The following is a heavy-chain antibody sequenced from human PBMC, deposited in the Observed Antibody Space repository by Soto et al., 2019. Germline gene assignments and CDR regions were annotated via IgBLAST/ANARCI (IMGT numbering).Heavy chain of an antibody. Sequence: GGSLSLSCAASGFTFSSYDMHWVRQATGKGLEWVSAIGTAGDTYYPGSVKGRFTISRENAKNSLYLQMNSLRAGDTAVYYCARDRDIGGGFDPWGQGTLVTVSS. V-gene: IGHV3-13*01. CDR1: GFTFSSYD. D-gene: IGHD2-15*01. J-gene: IGHJ5*02. CDR3: ARDRDIGGGFDP. CDR2: IGTAGDT.